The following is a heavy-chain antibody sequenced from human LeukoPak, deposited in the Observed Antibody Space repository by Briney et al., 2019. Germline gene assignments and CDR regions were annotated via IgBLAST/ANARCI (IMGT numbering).Heavy chain of an antibody. D-gene: IGHD3-22*01. CDR1: GFTFTSSA. Sequence: ASVKVSCKASGFTFTSSAMQWVRQARGQRLEWIGWIVVGSSNTNYAQKFQERVTITRDMSTSTAYMELSSLRSEDTAVYYCAAGFRVWYYDSSPNAFDIWGQGTMVTVSS. CDR2: IVVGSSNT. V-gene: IGHV1-58*02. J-gene: IGHJ3*02. CDR3: AAGFRVWYYDSSPNAFDI.